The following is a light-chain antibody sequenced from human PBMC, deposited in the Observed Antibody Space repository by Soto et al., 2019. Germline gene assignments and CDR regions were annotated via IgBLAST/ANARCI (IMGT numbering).Light chain of an antibody. V-gene: IGLV2-14*01. J-gene: IGLJ1*01. CDR1: SNDVGAYNY. Sequence: QSALTQPASVSGSPGQSITISCTGTSNDVGAYNYVSWYQQHPGKAPKLVIYEVSHRPSGISDRFSGSKSGNTASLTISGLQVEDEADYYCSSYDTGSPYVFGPGTKVTV. CDR3: SSYDTGSPYV. CDR2: EVS.